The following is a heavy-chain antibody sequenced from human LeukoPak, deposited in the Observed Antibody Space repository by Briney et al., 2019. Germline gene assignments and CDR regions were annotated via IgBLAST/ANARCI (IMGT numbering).Heavy chain of an antibody. D-gene: IGHD3-22*01. V-gene: IGHV1-46*01. Sequence: ASVKVSCKASGYTFTSYYMHWVRQAPGQGLEWMGIINPSGGSTSYAQKFQGRVTMTRDTFTSTVYMELSSLRSEDTAVYYCARVPMVRWYYDSSGYYGFDYWGQGTLVTVSS. CDR2: INPSGGST. J-gene: IGHJ4*02. CDR1: GYTFTSYY. CDR3: ARVPMVRWYYDSSGYYGFDY.